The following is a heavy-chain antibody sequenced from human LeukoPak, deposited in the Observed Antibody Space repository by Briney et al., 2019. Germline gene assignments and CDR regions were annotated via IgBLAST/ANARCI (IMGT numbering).Heavy chain of an antibody. D-gene: IGHD2-2*01. CDR3: AKVPDCSSTSCYAYYFDY. V-gene: IGHV3-23*01. J-gene: IGHJ4*02. CDR2: ISGHGGNS. CDR1: RFTFGSYG. Sequence: PGGSLRLSCAASRFTFGSYGMTWVRQAPGKGLEWVSSISGHGGNSYYADSVKGRFTISRDNSKNTLYLQMNSLRAEDTAVYYCAKVPDCSSTSCYAYYFDYWGQGTLVTVSS.